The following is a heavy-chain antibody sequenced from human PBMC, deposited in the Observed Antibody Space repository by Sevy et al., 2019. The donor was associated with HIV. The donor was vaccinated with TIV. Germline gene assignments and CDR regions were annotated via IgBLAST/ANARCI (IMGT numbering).Heavy chain of an antibody. J-gene: IGHJ6*02. Sequence: ASMKVSCKASGYTFTSYAMNWVRQAPGQGLEWMGWINTNTGNPTYAQGFTGRFVFSLDTSVSTAYLQISSLKAEDTAVYYCARGSWTDYDILTGYYPGGMDVWGQGTTVTVSS. CDR2: INTNTGNP. V-gene: IGHV7-4-1*02. CDR1: GYTFTSYA. CDR3: ARGSWTDYDILTGYYPGGMDV. D-gene: IGHD3-9*01.